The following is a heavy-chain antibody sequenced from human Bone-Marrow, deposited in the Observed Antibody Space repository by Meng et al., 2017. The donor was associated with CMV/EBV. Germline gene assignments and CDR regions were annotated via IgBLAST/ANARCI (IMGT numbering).Heavy chain of an antibody. CDR3: ARDPRGYSGYDGGRP. D-gene: IGHD5-12*01. V-gene: IGHV4-34*01. CDR1: GGSFSGYY. CDR2: INHSGST. Sequence: QVQLQQWGAGLLKPSXXLSRTCAVYGGSFSGYYWSWIRQPPGKGLEWIGEINHSGSTNYNPSLKSRVTISVDTSKNQFSLKLSSVTAADTAVYYCARDPRGYSGYDGGRPWGQGTLVTVSS. J-gene: IGHJ5*02.